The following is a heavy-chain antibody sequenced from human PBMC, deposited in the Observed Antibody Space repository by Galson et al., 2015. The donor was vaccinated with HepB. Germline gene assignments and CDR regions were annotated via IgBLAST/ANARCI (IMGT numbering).Heavy chain of an antibody. D-gene: IGHD2-15*01. CDR2: ISAYNGNT. CDR3: AGSCYSPLYYYGMDV. V-gene: IGHV1-18*04. J-gene: IGHJ6*02. Sequence: SVKVSCKASGYTFTCYGISWVRQAPGQGLEWMGWISAYNGNTNYAQKLQGRVTMTTDTSTSTAYMELRSLRSDDTAVYYCAGSCYSPLYYYGMDVWGQGTTVTVSS. CDR1: GYTFTCYG.